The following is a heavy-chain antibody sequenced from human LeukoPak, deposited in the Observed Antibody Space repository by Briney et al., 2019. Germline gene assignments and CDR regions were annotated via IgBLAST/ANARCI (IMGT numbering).Heavy chain of an antibody. CDR2: ISGSGP. Sequence: GGSLRLSCAASGFTFNSYAMSWVRQAPGKGLEWVSGISGSGPHYADSVKGRFTISRDNSKNTLYLQLDSLRAEDTAVYYCAKLAASAAPHEALDYWGQGTLVTVSS. CDR3: AKLAASAAPHEALDY. CDR1: GFTFNSYA. D-gene: IGHD2-15*01. J-gene: IGHJ4*02. V-gene: IGHV3-23*01.